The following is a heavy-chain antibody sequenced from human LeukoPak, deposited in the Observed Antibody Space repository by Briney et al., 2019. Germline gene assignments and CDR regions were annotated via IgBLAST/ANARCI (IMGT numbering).Heavy chain of an antibody. V-gene: IGHV4-59*01. Sequence: PSETLSLTCSVSGGSISSYYCSWVRQPPGKGLEWVEYIYYSGRTNYNPSLKSRVTISVDTSKNQFSLKLSSVTAADTAVYYCARGSIVHDYGTGYYYYYMDVWGKGTTVTVSS. J-gene: IGHJ6*03. CDR3: ARGSIVHDYGTGYYYYYMDV. CDR2: IYYSGRT. D-gene: IGHD4-17*01. CDR1: GGSISSYY.